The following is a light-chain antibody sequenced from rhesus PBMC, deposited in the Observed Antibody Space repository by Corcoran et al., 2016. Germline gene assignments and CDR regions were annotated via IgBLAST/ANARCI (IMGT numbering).Light chain of an antibody. CDR3: QHCYSIPYS. Sequence: DIQMTQSPSSLFASVGDRVTITCRASQVITNDLAWYQQKPGETPKLLIYEASSLQGGIPSRFRGSGSGTDFTFTISSLRPEDFATYYCQHCYSIPYSFGQGTKVEIK. CDR2: EAS. V-gene: IGKV1-25*01. J-gene: IGKJ2*01. CDR1: QVITND.